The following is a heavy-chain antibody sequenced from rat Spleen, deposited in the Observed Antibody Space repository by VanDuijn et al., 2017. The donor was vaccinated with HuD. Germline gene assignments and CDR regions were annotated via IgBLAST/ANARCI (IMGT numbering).Heavy chain of an antibody. CDR3: ARDMSSLYVMDA. CDR1: GFSLTSYN. D-gene: IGHD1-2*01. V-gene: IGHV2-41*01. J-gene: IGHJ4*01. CDR2: IWNTGGT. Sequence: QVQLKESGPGLVQPSQTLSLTCTVTGFSLTSYNVHWVRQPPGKGLEWMGVIWNTGGTRYNSALKSRLNITKDTSKSQVFLKMNSLQTEDTATYYCARDMSSLYVMDAWGRGASVTVSS.